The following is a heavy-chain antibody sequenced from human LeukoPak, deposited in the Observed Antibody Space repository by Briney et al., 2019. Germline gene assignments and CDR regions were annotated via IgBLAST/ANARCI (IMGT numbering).Heavy chain of an antibody. CDR3: ARDGTYNGSYFYDY. D-gene: IGHD1-26*01. Sequence: AGGSLRLSCAASGFTFSNSGMHWVRQAPGKGLEWVAVMWYDGNNKYYADSVKGRFTISRDTSENTLYLQMNSLRTEDTAVYYCARDGTYNGSYFYDYWGQGTLVTVSS. CDR1: GFTFSNSG. J-gene: IGHJ4*02. CDR2: MWYDGNNK. V-gene: IGHV3-33*01.